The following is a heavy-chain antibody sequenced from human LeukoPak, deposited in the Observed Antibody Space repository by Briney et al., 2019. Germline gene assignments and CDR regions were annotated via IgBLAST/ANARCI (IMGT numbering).Heavy chain of an antibody. CDR1: GFTFSSDS. J-gene: IGHJ4*02. CDR3: AKDSFSTM. CDR2: INNNGVST. D-gene: IGHD2-2*01. V-gene: IGHV3-23*01. Sequence: GGSLRLSCAASGFTFSSDSMTWVRQVPGKGLEWVSSINNNGVSTFYADSVKGRFTISRDNSKNTLYLHMNSLSADDTAVYYCAKDSFSTMWGQGTLVTVSS.